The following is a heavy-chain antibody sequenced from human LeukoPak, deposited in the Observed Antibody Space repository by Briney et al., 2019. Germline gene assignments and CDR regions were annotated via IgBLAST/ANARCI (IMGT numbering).Heavy chain of an antibody. CDR1: GFTVSSNY. V-gene: IGHV3-53*01. J-gene: IGHJ3*02. CDR2: IYSGGST. Sequence: SGGSLRLSCAASGFTVSSNYMSWVRQAPGKGLEWVSVIYSGGSTYYADSVKGRFTISRDNSKNTLYLQMNSLRAEDTAVYYCARALPSGAFDIWGQGTMVTVSS. CDR3: ARALPSGAFDI.